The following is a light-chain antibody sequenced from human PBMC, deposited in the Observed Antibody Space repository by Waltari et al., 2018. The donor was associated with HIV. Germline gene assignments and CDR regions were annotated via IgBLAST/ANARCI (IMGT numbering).Light chain of an antibody. J-gene: IGLJ2*01. CDR2: RDT. CDR1: SSNIGSNS. CDR3: ATWDDSLNGVL. Sequence: SVLTQPPSASGTPGQKVTISCSGSSSNIGSNSVFWYQQLPGAAPKLLIYRDTRQPSGVPDRFSGSKSGTSASLAISGLRSEDEAVYSCATWDDSLNGVLFGGGTNLNVL. V-gene: IGLV1-47*01.